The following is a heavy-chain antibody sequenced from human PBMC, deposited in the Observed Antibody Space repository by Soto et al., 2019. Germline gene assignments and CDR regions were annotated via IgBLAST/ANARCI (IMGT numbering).Heavy chain of an antibody. V-gene: IGHV1-69*13. CDR1: GGTFSSYA. CDR2: IIPIFGTA. J-gene: IGHJ6*02. D-gene: IGHD6-6*01. CDR3: ADYSSSSGINYYYYGMDV. Sequence: ASVKVSCKASGGTFSSYAISWVRQAPGQGLEWMGGIIPIFGTANYAQKFQGRVTITADESTSTAYMELSSLRSEDTAVYYCADYSSSSGINYYYYGMDVWGQGTMVTVSS.